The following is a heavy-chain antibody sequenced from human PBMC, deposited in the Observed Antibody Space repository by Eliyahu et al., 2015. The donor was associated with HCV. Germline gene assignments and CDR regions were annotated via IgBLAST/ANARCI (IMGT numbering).Heavy chain of an antibody. Sequence: QVQLQESGPXLVKPSETLSLTCTVSGGXISSYYWXWXRQPPGKGXEWIGYIYYSGSTNXNPSLKSRVTISVDTSKNQFSLKLSSVTAADTAVYYCARAGIAVAGGTFDYWGQGTLVTVSS. D-gene: IGHD6-19*01. CDR1: GGXISSYY. CDR2: IYYSGST. J-gene: IGHJ4*02. CDR3: ARAGIAVAGGTFDY. V-gene: IGHV4-59*01.